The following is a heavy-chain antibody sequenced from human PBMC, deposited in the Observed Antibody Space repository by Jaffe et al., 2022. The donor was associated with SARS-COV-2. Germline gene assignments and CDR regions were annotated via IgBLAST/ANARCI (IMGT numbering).Heavy chain of an antibody. Sequence: HLQLLESGSGLVKPSQTLSLTCTVSGGSISSGDYFWTWIRQPPGKGLEWIGNIFHSESTDYNPSLQSRVTISVDSSKNQFSLQLTSVTAADTAVYYCGRGSSGYNSLDYWGQGTLVTVSS. J-gene: IGHJ4*02. D-gene: IGHD3-22*01. V-gene: IGHV4-30-2*01. CDR1: GGSISSGDYF. CDR3: GRGSSGYNSLDY. CDR2: IFHSEST.